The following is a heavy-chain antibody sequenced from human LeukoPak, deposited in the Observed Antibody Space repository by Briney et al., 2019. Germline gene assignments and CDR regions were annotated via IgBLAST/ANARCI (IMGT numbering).Heavy chain of an antibody. D-gene: IGHD6-6*01. CDR3: ARRGSSSSLVDY. CDR1: GFTFSSYS. CDR2: ISSSSSYI. V-gene: IGHV3-21*01. Sequence: GGSLRLPCAASGFTFSSYSMNWVRQAPGKGLEWVSSISSSSSYIYYADSVKGRFTISRDNAKNSLYLQMNSLRAEDTAVYYCARRGSSSSLVDYWGQGTLVTVSS. J-gene: IGHJ4*02.